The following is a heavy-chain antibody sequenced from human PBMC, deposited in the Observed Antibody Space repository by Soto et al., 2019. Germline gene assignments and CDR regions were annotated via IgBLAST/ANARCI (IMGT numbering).Heavy chain of an antibody. V-gene: IGHV1-8*01. J-gene: IGHJ6*04. Sequence: QVQLVQSGAEVRKPGASVKVSCKASGYTFSSFDINWVRQAAGHGLEWMGWMSPNSGHTGYAQKFQGRVTMTRNNCASTGYLELSSLTSDDTAVYYCASGVEEASSSRSYRYTDAWGRGTTVTVSS. CDR1: GYTFSSFD. CDR3: ASGVEEASSSRSYRYTDA. D-gene: IGHD1-26*01. CDR2: MSPNSGHT.